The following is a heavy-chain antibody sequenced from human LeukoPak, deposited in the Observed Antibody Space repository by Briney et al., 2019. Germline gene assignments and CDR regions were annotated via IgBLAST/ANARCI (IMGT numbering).Heavy chain of an antibody. D-gene: IGHD1-26*01. CDR3: AKDYSGSYYALDY. J-gene: IGHJ4*02. Sequence: GGSLRLSCAASGFTLGTYAMSWVRQAPGKGLEWVSTISGSGGRTYYADSVKGRFTISRDKSKNTLYLQMNRLRAEDTAVYNCAKDYSGSYYALDYWGQGTLVTVSS. CDR1: GFTLGTYA. CDR2: ISGSGGRT. V-gene: IGHV3-23*01.